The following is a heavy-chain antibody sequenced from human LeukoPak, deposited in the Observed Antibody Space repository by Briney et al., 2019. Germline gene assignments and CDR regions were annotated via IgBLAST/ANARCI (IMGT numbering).Heavy chain of an antibody. D-gene: IGHD6-13*01. Sequence: SETLSLTCTVSGGSINSGNYYWSWIRQPPGKELEWIGRIYTSGSTNYNPSLKSRVTISVDTSKNQFSLKLSSVTAADTAVYYCARDTSTTWYFYAFDIWGQGTMVTVS. CDR1: GGSINSGNYY. CDR3: ARDTSTTWYFYAFDI. J-gene: IGHJ3*02. V-gene: IGHV4-61*02. CDR2: IYTSGST.